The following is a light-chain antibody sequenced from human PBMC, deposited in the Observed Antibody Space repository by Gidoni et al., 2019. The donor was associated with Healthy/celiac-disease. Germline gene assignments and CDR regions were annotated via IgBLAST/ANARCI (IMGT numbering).Light chain of an antibody. CDR1: SSDVGGYNS. CDR2: EVS. Sequence: SALTQPASVSGSPGQSITISCTGTSSDVGGYNSVSWYQQHPGKAPKLMIYEVSNRPSGVSNRFSGSKSGNTASLTISGLQAEDEADYYCSSYTSSSTYVVFGGGTKLTVL. CDR3: SSYTSSSTYVV. J-gene: IGLJ2*01. V-gene: IGLV2-14*01.